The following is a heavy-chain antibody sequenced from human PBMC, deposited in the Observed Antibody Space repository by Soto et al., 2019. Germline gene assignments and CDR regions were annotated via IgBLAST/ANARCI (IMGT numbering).Heavy chain of an antibody. Sequence: EVQLVESGGGLVQPGRSLRLSCAASGFTFDDYAMHWVRQAPGKGLEWVSGISGNSGSIGYADSAKGRFTISRDNAKNSLYLQLYRLRAEDTALYYCATDGYCSSTSCDAAGIYYYYYMDVWGKGTTVTVSS. CDR2: ISGNSGSI. CDR3: ATDGYCSSTSCDAAGIYYYYYMDV. D-gene: IGHD2-2*01. V-gene: IGHV3-9*01. CDR1: GFTFDDYA. J-gene: IGHJ6*03.